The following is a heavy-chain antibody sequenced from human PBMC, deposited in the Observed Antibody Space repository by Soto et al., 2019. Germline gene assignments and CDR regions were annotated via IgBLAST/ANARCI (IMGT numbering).Heavy chain of an antibody. CDR2: ISYDGSNK. Sequence: GGSLRLSCAASGFTFSSYGMHWVRQAPGKGLEWVAVISYDGSNKYYADSVKGRFTISRDNSKNTLYLQMNSLRAEDTAVYYCAKEREYVNIVVVVAPDYWGQGTLVTVSS. V-gene: IGHV3-30*18. CDR1: GFTFSSYG. CDR3: AKEREYVNIVVVVAPDY. J-gene: IGHJ4*02. D-gene: IGHD2-15*01.